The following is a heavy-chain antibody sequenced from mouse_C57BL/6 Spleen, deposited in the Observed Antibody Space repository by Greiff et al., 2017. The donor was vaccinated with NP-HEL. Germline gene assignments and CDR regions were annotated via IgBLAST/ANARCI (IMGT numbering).Heavy chain of an antibody. J-gene: IGHJ2*01. D-gene: IGHD1-1*01. CDR2: INPSTGGT. Sequence: EVKLVESGPELVKPGASVKISCKASGYSFTGYYMNWVKQSPEKSLEWIGEINPSTGGTTYNQKFKAKATLTVDKSSSTAYMQLKSLTSEDSAVYYCARWDYGSSYDWGQGTTLTVSS. CDR1: GYSFTGYY. V-gene: IGHV1-42*01. CDR3: ARWDYGSSYD.